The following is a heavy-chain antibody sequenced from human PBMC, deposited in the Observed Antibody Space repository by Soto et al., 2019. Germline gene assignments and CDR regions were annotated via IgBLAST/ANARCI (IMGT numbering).Heavy chain of an antibody. CDR2: INHSGST. CDR1: RGSLNGNY. J-gene: IGHJ4*02. V-gene: IGHV4-34*01. CDR3: ARTGLHYDFLCGYSHAYFAY. D-gene: IGHD3-3*01. Sequence: PSETLSLTCAVYRGSLNGNYRSWIRQPPGKGLEWNGEINHSGSTNYTPSLKSRFTISVNTSKNQFSLTLSSVTPSNTAGYYSARTGLHYDFLCGYSHAYFAYWGQGTLVSVFS.